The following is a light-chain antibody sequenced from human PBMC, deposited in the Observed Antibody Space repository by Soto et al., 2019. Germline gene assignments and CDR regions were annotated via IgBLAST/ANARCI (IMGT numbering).Light chain of an antibody. V-gene: IGLV2-23*02. CDR2: EVN. CDR3: CSYAGGGTVV. CDR1: SSDVGSYNL. Sequence: QSALTQPASVSGSPGQSITISCTGTSSDVGSYNLVSWYQQHPGKAPKVMIHEVNKRPSGVSNRFSGSKSDNTASLTISGLQADDEANYYCCSYAGGGTVVFGGGTELTVL. J-gene: IGLJ2*01.